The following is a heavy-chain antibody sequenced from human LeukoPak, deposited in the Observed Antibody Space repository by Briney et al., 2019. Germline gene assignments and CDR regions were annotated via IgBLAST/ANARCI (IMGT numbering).Heavy chain of an antibody. J-gene: IGHJ4*02. CDR2: IHYSGST. CDR3: ASGKGGYSYGNDY. Sequence: PSETLSLTCIVSGGSISSGDHYWSWIRQPPGTGLEWIGHIHYSGSTYYSPSLKSRLTISVDTSKNQFSLKLSSVTAADTAVYYCASGKGGYSYGNDYWGQGTLVTVSS. D-gene: IGHD5-18*01. V-gene: IGHV4-30-4*01. CDR1: GGSISSGDHY.